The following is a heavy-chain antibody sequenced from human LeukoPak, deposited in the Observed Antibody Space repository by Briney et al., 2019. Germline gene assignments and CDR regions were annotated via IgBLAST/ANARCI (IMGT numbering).Heavy chain of an antibody. J-gene: IGHJ4*02. CDR3: AREILAPGKTHDY. CDR1: GFTFSNYW. CDR2: INDDGSAT. V-gene: IGHV3-74*01. Sequence: GGSLRLTCAASGFTFSNYWMHWVRQVPGKGLVWVSRINDDGSATFYADSVKGRFTISRDNAKNTLFLQMSSLRAEDTAVYFCAREILAPGKTHDYWGQGTLVTVSS.